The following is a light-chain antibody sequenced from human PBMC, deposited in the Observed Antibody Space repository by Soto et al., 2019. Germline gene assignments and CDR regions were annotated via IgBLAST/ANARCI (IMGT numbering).Light chain of an antibody. CDR1: QNINNY. CDR3: QQYENLPT. CDR2: DAS. J-gene: IGKJ5*01. Sequence: IQRLKPCSSLSASVGDTVAMTGHARQNINNYLNWYQQKPGRAPKLLIYDASNLEAGVPSRFRGSGSGTDFTFTISRLQPEDLATYYCQQYENLPTFGQGTRLEIK. V-gene: IGKV1-33*01.